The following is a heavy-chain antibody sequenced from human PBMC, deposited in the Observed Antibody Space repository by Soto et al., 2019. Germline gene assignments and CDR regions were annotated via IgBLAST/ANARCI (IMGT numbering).Heavy chain of an antibody. J-gene: IGHJ5*02. CDR2: ISYDGNNN. CDR3: ARDFVPAVGTSWAANRLDP. V-gene: IGHV3-30-3*01. D-gene: IGHD6-13*01. Sequence: QVQLVASGGGVVQPGMSLRLSCAASGFTFSTYAMYWVRQPPGEGLEWVAVISYDGNNNYDTDSVKGRFTISRDNSKNTLYLQMNNLRSEDTALYYCARDFVPAVGTSWAANRLDPWGPGTLVTVSS. CDR1: GFTFSTYA.